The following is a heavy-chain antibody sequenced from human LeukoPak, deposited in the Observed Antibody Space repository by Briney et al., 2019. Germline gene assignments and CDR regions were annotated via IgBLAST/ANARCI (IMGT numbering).Heavy chain of an antibody. CDR2: ISSSSSYI. D-gene: IGHD4-17*01. CDR3: ARVEDYGDYAFDY. CDR1: GFTFSSYS. J-gene: IGHJ4*02. V-gene: IGHV3-21*01. Sequence: PGGSLRLSCAASGFTFSSYSMNWVRQAPGKGLEWVSSISSSSSYIYYADSVKGRFTISRDNAENSLYLQMNNLRAEGTAVYYCARVEDYGDYAFDYWGQGTLVTVSS.